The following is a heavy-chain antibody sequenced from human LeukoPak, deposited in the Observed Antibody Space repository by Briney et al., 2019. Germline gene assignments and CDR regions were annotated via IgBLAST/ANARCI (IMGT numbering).Heavy chain of an antibody. J-gene: IGHJ4*02. V-gene: IGHV3-48*01. D-gene: IGHD1-1*01. CDR1: GFTFSNYN. CDR3: AKNDFFDY. Sequence: GGSLRLSCAASGFTFSNYNMNWVRQAPGKGLEWVSYISSDSRTINYGDSVKGRFTISRDNAKNSLYLQMNSLRAGDTAVYYCAKNDFFDYWGQGTLVTVSS. CDR2: ISSDSRTI.